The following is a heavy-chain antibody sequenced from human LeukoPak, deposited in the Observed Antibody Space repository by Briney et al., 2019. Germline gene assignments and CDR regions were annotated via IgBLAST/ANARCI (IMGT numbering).Heavy chain of an antibody. D-gene: IGHD6-19*01. CDR1: GGSFSGYY. CDR2: INHSGST. CDR3: ARGGGSSGYYFDY. Sequence: SETLSRTCAVYGGSFSGYYWSWIRQPPGKGLEWIGEINHSGSTNYNPSLKSRVTISVDTSKNQFSLKLTAVTAADTAVYHCARGGGSSGYYFDYWGQGTLVTVSS. J-gene: IGHJ4*02. V-gene: IGHV4-34*01.